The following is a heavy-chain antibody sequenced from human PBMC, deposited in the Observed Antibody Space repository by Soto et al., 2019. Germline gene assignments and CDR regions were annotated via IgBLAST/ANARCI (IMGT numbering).Heavy chain of an antibody. CDR2: ISGSGGST. CDR1: GFTFSSYA. D-gene: IGHD6-19*01. CDR3: AKPPSSLIAVAGTTSW. J-gene: IGHJ4*02. Sequence: GGSLRLSCAASGFTFSSYAMSWVRQAPGKGLEWVSAISGSGGSTYYADSVKGRFTISRDNSKNTLYLQMNSLRAEDTAVYYCAKPPSSLIAVAGTTSWWGQGTLVTVSS. V-gene: IGHV3-23*01.